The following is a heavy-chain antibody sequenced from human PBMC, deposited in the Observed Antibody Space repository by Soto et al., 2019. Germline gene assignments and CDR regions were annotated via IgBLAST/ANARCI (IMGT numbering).Heavy chain of an antibody. CDR2: ITANSGST. Sequence: GGSLRLSCAASVFTFSSYAMVLVRQAPGKGLEWVSTITANSGSTAYGDSVKGRFTISRDNSKSTLYLQMNSLRVEDTAAYYCAKSPEWPNRYFDYWGQGTLVTVSS. V-gene: IGHV3-23*01. J-gene: IGHJ4*02. CDR1: VFTFSSYA. CDR3: AKSPEWPNRYFDY. D-gene: IGHD3-3*01.